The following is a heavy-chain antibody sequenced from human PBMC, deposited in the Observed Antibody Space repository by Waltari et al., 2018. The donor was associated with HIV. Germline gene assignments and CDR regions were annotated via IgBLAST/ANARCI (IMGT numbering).Heavy chain of an antibody. CDR2: SNPGNGDT. J-gene: IGHJ4*02. Sequence: QVHLVQSGVEVKKPGASLNIPCKTSGYTFTRYAIHWVRQAPGRRIEWMGWSNPGNGDTKYSQKFQGRLTITRDTSATTAYMELGSLTSEDTAVDYCARGNVDYWGQGTLVTVSS. D-gene: IGHD4-4*01. V-gene: IGHV1-3*01. CDR1: GYTFTRYA. CDR3: ARGNVDY.